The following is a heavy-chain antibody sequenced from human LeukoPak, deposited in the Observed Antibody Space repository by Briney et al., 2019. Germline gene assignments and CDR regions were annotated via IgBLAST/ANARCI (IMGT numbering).Heavy chain of an antibody. CDR2: IIPISGTA. CDR3: AIQLFYVLRYFDWPTSFDY. J-gene: IGHJ4*02. CDR1: GGTFSSYA. V-gene: IGHV1-69*13. D-gene: IGHD3-9*01. Sequence: SVKVSCKASGGTFSSYAVSWVRQAPGQGLEWMGGIIPISGTANYAQKFQGRVTITADESTSTAYMELSSLRSEDTAVYYCAIQLFYVLRYFDWPTSFDYWAREPWSPSPQ.